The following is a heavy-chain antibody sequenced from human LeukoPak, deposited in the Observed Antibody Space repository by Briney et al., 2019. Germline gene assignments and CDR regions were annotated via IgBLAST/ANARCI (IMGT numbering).Heavy chain of an antibody. J-gene: IGHJ4*02. CDR1: GGSISSGGYY. Sequence: SETLSLTCTVSGGSISSGGYYWSWIRQPPGKGLEWIGYIYHSGSTYYNPSLKSRVTISVDRSKNQFSLKLSSVTAADTAVYYCARDPGDSSSAGYFDYWGQGTLVTVSS. D-gene: IGHD6-6*01. V-gene: IGHV4-30-2*01. CDR3: ARDPGDSSSAGYFDY. CDR2: IYHSGST.